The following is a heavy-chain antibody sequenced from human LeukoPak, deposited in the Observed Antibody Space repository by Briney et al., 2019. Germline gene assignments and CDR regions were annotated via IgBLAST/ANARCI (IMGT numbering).Heavy chain of an antibody. CDR1: GGSFSGYY. V-gene: IGHV4-34*01. CDR2: INHSGST. Sequence: PSETLSLTCAVYGGSFSGYYWSWIRQPPGKGLEWIGEINHSGSTNYNPSLKSRVTISVDTSKNQFSLKLSSVTAADTAVYYCAREIQADFGVLIIGAFDIWGQGTMVTVSS. CDR3: AREIQADFGVLIIGAFDI. J-gene: IGHJ3*02. D-gene: IGHD3-3*01.